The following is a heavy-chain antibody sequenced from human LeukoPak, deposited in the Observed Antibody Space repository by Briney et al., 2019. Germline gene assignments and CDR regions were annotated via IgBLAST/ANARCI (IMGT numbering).Heavy chain of an antibody. CDR3: ARENWAYRSYYDSSGHHDY. Sequence: SETLSLTCTVSGGSISNYYWSWIRQPPGKGLEWIGYVYYSGSTNYNPSLKSRVTISVDTSKNQFSLRLSSVTAADTAVYYCARENWAYRSYYDSSGHHDYWGQGIVVTVSS. D-gene: IGHD3-22*01. J-gene: IGHJ4*02. CDR1: GGSISNYY. V-gene: IGHV4-59*12. CDR2: VYYSGST.